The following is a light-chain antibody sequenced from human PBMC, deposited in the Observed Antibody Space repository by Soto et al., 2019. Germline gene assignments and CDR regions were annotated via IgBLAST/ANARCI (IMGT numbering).Light chain of an antibody. V-gene: IGLV2-14*01. CDR1: SNDLGGHKY. J-gene: IGLJ2*01. CDR2: EVT. CDR3: SSYTIRSTVV. Sequence: QSVPTQPASVSGSPGQSITISCTGSSNDLGGHKYVSWYQQYPGKAPKWIINEVTTRPSGVSDRFSASKSANTAPLTISGLQAEDEADYYCSSYTIRSTVVFGGGTKLTVL.